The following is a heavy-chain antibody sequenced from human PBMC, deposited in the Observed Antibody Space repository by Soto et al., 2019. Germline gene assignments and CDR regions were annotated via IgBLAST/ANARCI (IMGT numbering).Heavy chain of an antibody. V-gene: IGHV4-39*01. CDR1: GGSISSSSYY. J-gene: IGHJ4*02. Sequence: SETLSLTCTVSGGSISSSSYYWGWIRQPPGKGLEWIGSIYYSGSTYYNPPLKSRVTISVDTSKNQFSLKLSSVTAADTAVYYCARLAVVVAATPFDYWGQGTLVTVSS. CDR3: ARLAVVVAATPFDY. D-gene: IGHD2-15*01. CDR2: IYYSGST.